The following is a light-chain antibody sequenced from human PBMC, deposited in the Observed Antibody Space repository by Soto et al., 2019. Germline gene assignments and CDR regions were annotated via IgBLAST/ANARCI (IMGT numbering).Light chain of an antibody. CDR3: QQYKSDST. Sequence: IQMTQSPSTLSASVGDRVTITCRASQSISIWLAWYQQKPGKAPKLLIYKASSLESEVPSRFSGSGSGTEFTLTINSLQPDDSVTYYCQQYKSDSTFGQGTKVEIK. CDR1: QSISIW. V-gene: IGKV1-5*03. J-gene: IGKJ1*01. CDR2: KAS.